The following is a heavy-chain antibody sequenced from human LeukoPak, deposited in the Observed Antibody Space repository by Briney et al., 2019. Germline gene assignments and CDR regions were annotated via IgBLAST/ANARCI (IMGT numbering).Heavy chain of an antibody. CDR1: GFTFSSYW. Sequence: GGSLRLSCAASGFTFSSYWMSWVRQAPGKGLEWVANIKQDGSEKYYVDSVKGRFTISRDNAKNSLYLQLNSLRAEDTAVYYCARQKYLRGPDVEYFDYWGQGTLVTVSS. CDR3: ARQKYLRGPDVEYFDY. V-gene: IGHV3-7*01. D-gene: IGHD5/OR15-5a*01. J-gene: IGHJ4*02. CDR2: IKQDGSEK.